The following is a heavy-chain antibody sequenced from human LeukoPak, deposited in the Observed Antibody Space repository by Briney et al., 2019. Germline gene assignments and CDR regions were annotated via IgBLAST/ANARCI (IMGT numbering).Heavy chain of an antibody. CDR3: ARDGTTVSPAV. D-gene: IGHD4-17*01. V-gene: IGHV4-34*01. J-gene: IGHJ6*04. CDR1: GGSFSAYY. Sequence: SETLSLTCAIYGGSFSAYYWNWIRQPPGKGLEWIGEINHSGSTNYNPSLKSRVTISVDTSKNQLSLKLSSVTAADTAVYYCARDGTTVSPAVWGKGTTVTVSS. CDR2: INHSGST.